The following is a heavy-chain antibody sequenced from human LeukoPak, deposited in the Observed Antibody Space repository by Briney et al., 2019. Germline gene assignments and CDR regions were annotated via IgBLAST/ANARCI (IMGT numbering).Heavy chain of an antibody. CDR2: ISAYNGNT. J-gene: IGHJ1*01. CDR3: ASLYYYDNSGYYLGSRHFHH. Sequence: ASVKVSCKASSYTFTNYAFTWVRQAPGQGLEWMGWISAYNGNTNYAQKLQGRVTMTTDTSTSTAYMELSSLRSEDTAVYYCASLYYYDNSGYYLGSRHFHHWGQGTLVTVSS. D-gene: IGHD3-22*01. V-gene: IGHV1-18*01. CDR1: SYTFTNYA.